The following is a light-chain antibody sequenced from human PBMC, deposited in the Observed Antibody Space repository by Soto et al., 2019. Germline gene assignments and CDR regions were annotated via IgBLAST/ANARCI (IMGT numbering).Light chain of an antibody. CDR2: SNN. Sequence: QSVLTQPPSASGTPGQRVTISCSGSSSNIGSNYVYWYQQLPGTAPKLLIYSNNQRPSGVPDRVSGSKSGTSASLAISGLRSEDEADYYCAAWDDSLSGVVFGGGTQLTVL. V-gene: IGLV1-47*02. CDR3: AAWDDSLSGVV. J-gene: IGLJ2*01. CDR1: SSNIGSNY.